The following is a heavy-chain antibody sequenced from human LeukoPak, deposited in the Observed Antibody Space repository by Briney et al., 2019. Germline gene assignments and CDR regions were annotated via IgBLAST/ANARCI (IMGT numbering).Heavy chain of an antibody. CDR3: AREPTSGREPTSGRPLDY. CDR1: GGSISGYF. Sequence: SETLSLTCTVSGGSISGYFWTWIRQPAGKGLEWIGRIYSSGSNNYNPSLKSRVTTSLDTSKNHFSLNLTSVTAADTAVYYCAREPTSGREPTSGRPLDYWGQGALVTVSS. CDR2: IYSSGSN. V-gene: IGHV4-4*07. J-gene: IGHJ4*02. D-gene: IGHD5-12*01.